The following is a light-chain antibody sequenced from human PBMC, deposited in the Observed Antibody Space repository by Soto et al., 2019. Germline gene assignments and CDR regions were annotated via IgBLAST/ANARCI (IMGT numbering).Light chain of an antibody. Sequence: ESVLTQSPGTLSLSPGERATLSCRASQSVRSSYLAWYQHKPGQAPRLLIYAASSRATGIPDRFGGSGSGTDFTLTISRLEPEDFAVYYCQQYGSSPWTFGQGTKVDIK. J-gene: IGKJ1*01. V-gene: IGKV3-20*01. CDR3: QQYGSSPWT. CDR2: AAS. CDR1: QSVRSSY.